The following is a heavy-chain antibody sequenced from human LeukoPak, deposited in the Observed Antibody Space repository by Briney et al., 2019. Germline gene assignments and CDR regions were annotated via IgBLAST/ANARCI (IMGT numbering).Heavy chain of an antibody. J-gene: IGHJ4*02. D-gene: IGHD1-14*01. V-gene: IGHV3-74*01. CDR3: PANHFNYRMDDY. Sequence: PGWSLRLSCKASGFTISSYCMSWVRQAPGKGLVWVARIHSDGSRTTYADSVKGRFTISRDNAKNTLYLQMISLRAEDMALYYCPANHFNYRMDDYWGQGTLVTVSS. CDR2: IHSDGSRT. CDR1: GFTISSYC.